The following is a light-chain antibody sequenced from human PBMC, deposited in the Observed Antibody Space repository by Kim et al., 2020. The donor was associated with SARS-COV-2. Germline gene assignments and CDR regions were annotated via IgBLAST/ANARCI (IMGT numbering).Light chain of an antibody. CDR3: LLSFSGIRV. V-gene: IGLV7-46*01. CDR2: DTE. J-gene: IGLJ3*02. Sequence: QAVVTQEPSLTVSPGETVTLTCASSTGAVTPTQYPYWFQKKPGEVTRTLIFDTESRHYWTPARFSGSLSGDKAVLTLAGAQPEDEGDYYCLLSFSGIRVFGGGTQLTVL. CDR1: TGAVTPTQY.